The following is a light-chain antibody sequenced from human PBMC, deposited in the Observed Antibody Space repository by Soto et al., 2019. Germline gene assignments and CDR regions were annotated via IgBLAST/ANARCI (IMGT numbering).Light chain of an antibody. V-gene: IGKV3-20*01. CDR1: QSVSSSY. Sequence: EIVLTQSPGTLSLSPGERATLSCRASQSVSSSYLAWYRQKPGQAPRLLIYDASSRATGIPDRFSGSGSGTDFTLTISRLEPEDFAVYYCQQYGSSRITFGQGTRLEIK. CDR2: DAS. J-gene: IGKJ5*01. CDR3: QQYGSSRIT.